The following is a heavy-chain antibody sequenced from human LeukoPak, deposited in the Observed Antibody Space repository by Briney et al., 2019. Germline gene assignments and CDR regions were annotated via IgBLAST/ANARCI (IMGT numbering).Heavy chain of an antibody. J-gene: IGHJ4*02. D-gene: IGHD3-10*01. V-gene: IGHV1-69*05. Sequence: GASVKVSCKASGYTFTSYGISWVRQAPGQGLEWMGGIIPIFGTANYAQKFQGRVTITTDESTSTAYMELSSLRSEDTAVYYCARLGSGPGGGWGQGTLVTVSS. CDR1: GYTFTSYG. CDR2: IIPIFGTA. CDR3: ARLGSGPGGG.